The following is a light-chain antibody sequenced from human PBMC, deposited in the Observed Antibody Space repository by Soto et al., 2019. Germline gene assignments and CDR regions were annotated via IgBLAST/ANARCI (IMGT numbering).Light chain of an antibody. CDR1: QNLGTLY. CDR2: SAS. J-gene: IGKJ1*01. Sequence: DIVMTQSPGTLSLSPGERGTLSCRASQNLGTLYLAWFQQKSGQAPRLLIYSASRRATGIPDRFTGSGSGTDFTLTINRVEPEDFAVYFCQRYAGSPRTFGQGTKVDIK. V-gene: IGKV3-20*01. CDR3: QRYAGSPRT.